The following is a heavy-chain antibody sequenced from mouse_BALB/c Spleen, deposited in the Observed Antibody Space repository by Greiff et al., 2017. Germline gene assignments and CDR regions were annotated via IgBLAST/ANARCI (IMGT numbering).Heavy chain of an antibody. V-gene: IGHV7-1*02. CDR1: GFTFSDFY. J-gene: IGHJ3*01. CDR3: ARDARGGGFAY. CDR2: SRNKANDYTT. Sequence: EVKLVESGGGLVQPGGSLRLSCATSGFTFSDFYMEWVRQPPGKRLEWIAASRNKANDYTTEYSASVKGRFIVSRDTSQSILYLQMNALRAEDTAIYYWARDARGGGFAYWGQGTLVTVSA.